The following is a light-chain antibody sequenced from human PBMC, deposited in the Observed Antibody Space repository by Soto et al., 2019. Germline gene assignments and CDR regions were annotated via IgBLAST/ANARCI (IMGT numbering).Light chain of an antibody. Sequence: LPQSPGTLSLSPGTRPTLSYRASQSISSNLAWYQQKPGQAPRLLIYGASTRDTGIPARFSGSGSGTEFTLTISSLQSEDFAVYYCQQYNNWNPLTFGQGTKVDI. CDR3: QQYNNWNPLT. J-gene: IGKJ1*01. CDR2: GAS. CDR1: QSISSN. V-gene: IGKV3-15*01.